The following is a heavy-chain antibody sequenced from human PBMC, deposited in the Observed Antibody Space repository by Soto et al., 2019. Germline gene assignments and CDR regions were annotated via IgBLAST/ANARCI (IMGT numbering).Heavy chain of an antibody. J-gene: IGHJ4*02. V-gene: IGHV4-39*01. CDR2: IYYSGST. D-gene: IGHD3-3*01. Sequence: SETLSLTCTVSGGSISSSSYYWGWIRQPPGKGLEWIGSIYYSGSTYYNPSLKSRVTISVDTPKNQFSLKLSSVTAADTAVYYCARQDGITIFGVADKYYFDYWGRGTLVTVSS. CDR1: GGSISSSSYY. CDR3: ARQDGITIFGVADKYYFDY.